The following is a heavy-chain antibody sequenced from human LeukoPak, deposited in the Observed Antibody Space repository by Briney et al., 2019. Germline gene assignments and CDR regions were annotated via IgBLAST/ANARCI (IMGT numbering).Heavy chain of an antibody. D-gene: IGHD3-10*01. CDR3: ARSYRGPSAFDI. V-gene: IGHV3-7*01. CDR1: GFTFSNYW. Sequence: GGSLRLSCAASGFTFSNYWMSWVRQAPGKGLEWVANINQDGSEKHYVDFVKGRFTISRDNAQNSLSLQINSLRAEDTAVYYCARSYRGPSAFDIWGQGTMVSVSS. CDR2: INQDGSEK. J-gene: IGHJ3*02.